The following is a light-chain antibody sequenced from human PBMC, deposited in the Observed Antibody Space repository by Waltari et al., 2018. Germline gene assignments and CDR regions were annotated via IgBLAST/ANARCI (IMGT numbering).Light chain of an antibody. CDR1: SSDGGGYNL. Sequence: QSALTQPASVSGSPGQSITISCTGTSSDGGGYNLAPGYQQPPGKPPKPIVYEVSKRPSGVSNRFSGSKSGNTASLTISGLQAEDEADYYCCSYAGSSFVVFGGGTKLTVL. J-gene: IGLJ2*01. V-gene: IGLV2-23*02. CDR2: EVS. CDR3: CSYAGSSFVV.